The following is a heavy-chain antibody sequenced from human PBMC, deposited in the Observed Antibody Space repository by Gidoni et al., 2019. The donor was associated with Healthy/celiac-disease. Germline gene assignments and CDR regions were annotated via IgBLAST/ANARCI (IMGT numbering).Heavy chain of an antibody. CDR3: AKGGHIRSDKGYIVDY. V-gene: IGHV3-23*01. Sequence: EVQLLESGGGLVQPGGSLRLSCAASGFTFSSYAMSWVRQAPGKGLEWVSAISGSGGSTYYADSVKGRFTISRDNSKNTLYLQMNSLRAEDTAVYYCAKGGHIRSDKGYIVDYWGQGTLVTVSS. CDR2: ISGSGGST. J-gene: IGHJ4*02. CDR1: GFTFSSYA. D-gene: IGHD2-15*01.